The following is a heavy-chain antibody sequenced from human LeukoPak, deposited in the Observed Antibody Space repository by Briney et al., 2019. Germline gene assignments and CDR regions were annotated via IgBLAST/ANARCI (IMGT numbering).Heavy chain of an antibody. CDR2: IYYSGST. J-gene: IGHJ5*02. V-gene: IGHV4-59*12. Sequence: SETLSLTCTVSGGSISRYYWSWIRQPPGKGLEWIGYIYYSGSTNYNSSLKSRVTISVDTSKNQFSLKLSSVTAADTAVYFCARDLNYFDSSGYPLPWGQGTLVTVSS. CDR3: ARDLNYFDSSGYPLP. CDR1: GGSISRYY. D-gene: IGHD3-22*01.